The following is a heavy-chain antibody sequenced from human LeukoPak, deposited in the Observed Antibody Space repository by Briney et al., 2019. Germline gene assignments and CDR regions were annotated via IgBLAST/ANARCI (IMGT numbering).Heavy chain of an antibody. CDR3: ARRDYYESSGYRDSRNNWFVP. Sequence: ASVKDSCKASGYSFTGYYMHWVRQAPGQGLAWMGWINPNSGVTKYAQKYQGRVTMTRHTFIATVYLEVSRLRSDDTAGYYCARRDYYESSGYRDSRNNWFVPWGEGTLVTVSS. J-gene: IGHJ5*02. CDR2: INPNSGVT. D-gene: IGHD3-22*01. CDR1: GYSFTGYY. V-gene: IGHV1-2*02.